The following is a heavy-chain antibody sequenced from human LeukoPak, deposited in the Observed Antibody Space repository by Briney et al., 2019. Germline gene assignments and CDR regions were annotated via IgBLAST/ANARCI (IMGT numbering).Heavy chain of an antibody. CDR3: ARGGPGIVGATTDALDI. CDR2: IYYSGST. J-gene: IGHJ3*02. V-gene: IGHV4-59*01. Sequence: SETLSLTCSVSGGSMNSYYWSWIRQSPGKGLEWIGYIYYSGSTNYNPSLKSRVTISVDTSKNQFSLKLSSVTAADTAVYYCARGGPGIVGATTDALDIWGQGTMVTVSS. CDR1: GGSMNSYY. D-gene: IGHD1-26*01.